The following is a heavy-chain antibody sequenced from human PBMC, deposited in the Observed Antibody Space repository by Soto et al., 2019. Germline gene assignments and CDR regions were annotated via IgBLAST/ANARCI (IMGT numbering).Heavy chain of an antibody. Sequence: SETLSLTCTVSGGSISSGDYYWSWIRQPPGKGLEWIGYIYYSGSTYYNPSLKSRVTISVDTSKNQFSLKLSSVTAADTAVYYCARPYSSSSGWFDPWGQGTLVTVSS. CDR1: GGSISSGDYY. D-gene: IGHD6-6*01. J-gene: IGHJ5*02. CDR2: IYYSGST. CDR3: ARPYSSSSGWFDP. V-gene: IGHV4-30-4*01.